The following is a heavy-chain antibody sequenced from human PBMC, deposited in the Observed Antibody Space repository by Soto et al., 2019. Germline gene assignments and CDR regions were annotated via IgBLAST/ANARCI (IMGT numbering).Heavy chain of an antibody. CDR2: ISSSGSTI. CDR1: GYTFSDYY. Sequence: QVQLVESGGGLVKPGGSLRLSCAASGYTFSDYYMSWIRQAPGKGLEWVSYISSSGSTIYYADSVKGRFTISRDNAKNSLYLHMNSLRAEDKAVYYCARVLQGLELRFYYYYMDVWGKGTTVTVSS. V-gene: IGHV3-11*01. J-gene: IGHJ6*03. D-gene: IGHD1-7*01. CDR3: ARVLQGLELRFYYYYMDV.